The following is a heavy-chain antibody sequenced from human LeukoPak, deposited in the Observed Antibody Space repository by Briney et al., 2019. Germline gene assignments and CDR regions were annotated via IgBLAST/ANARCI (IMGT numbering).Heavy chain of an antibody. CDR2: IYTSGST. V-gene: IGHV4-4*07. CDR1: GCSISSYS. CDR3: ARDTPYSSSPYACDI. J-gene: IGHJ3*02. D-gene: IGHD6-6*01. Sequence: SETLSLTCTVSGCSISSYSWSWIRQPAGKGLEWIGRIYTSGSTNYNPSLKSRVTMSVDTSKNQFSLKLSSVTAADTAVYYCARDTPYSSSPYACDIWGQGTMVTVSS.